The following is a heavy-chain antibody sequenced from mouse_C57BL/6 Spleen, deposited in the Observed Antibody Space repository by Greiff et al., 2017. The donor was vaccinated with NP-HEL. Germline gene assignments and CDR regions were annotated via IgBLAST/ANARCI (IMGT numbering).Heavy chain of an antibody. CDR3: ARLGSSLDY. Sequence: EVKRVESGGGLVQPGGSLSLSCAASGFTFTDYYMSWVRQPPGKALEWLGFIRNKANGYTTEYSASVKGRFTISRDNSQSILYLQMNALRAEDSATYYCARLGSSLDYWGQGTTLTVSS. D-gene: IGHD1-1*01. V-gene: IGHV7-3*01. CDR1: GFTFTDYY. J-gene: IGHJ2*01. CDR2: IRNKANGYTT.